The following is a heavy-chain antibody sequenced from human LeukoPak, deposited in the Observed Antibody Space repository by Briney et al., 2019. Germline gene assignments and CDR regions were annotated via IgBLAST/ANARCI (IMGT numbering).Heavy chain of an antibody. V-gene: IGHV3-23*01. CDR1: GFTFSSFG. CDR3: AKSSGYYPYFDY. CDR2: ISGSGGST. J-gene: IGHJ4*02. D-gene: IGHD3-22*01. Sequence: GGSLRLSCAASGFTFSSFGMHWVRQAPGKGLEWVSAISGSGGSTYYADSVKGRFTISRDNSKNTLYLQMNSLRAEDTAVYYCAKSSGYYPYFDYWGQGTLVTVSS.